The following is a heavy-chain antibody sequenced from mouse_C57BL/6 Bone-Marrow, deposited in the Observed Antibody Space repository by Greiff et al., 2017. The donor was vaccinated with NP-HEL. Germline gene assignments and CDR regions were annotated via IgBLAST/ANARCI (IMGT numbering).Heavy chain of an antibody. CDR3: ARRGYGSSYPAWFAY. V-gene: IGHV1-69*01. CDR2: IDPSDSYT. Sequence: QVQLQQPGAELVMPGASVKLSCKASGYTFTSYWMHWVKQRPGQGLEWIGEIDPSDSYTNYNQKFKGKSTLTVAKSSSTAYMQRSSLTSEDSAVYYSARRGYGSSYPAWFAYWGQGTLVTVSA. D-gene: IGHD1-1*01. CDR1: GYTFTSYW. J-gene: IGHJ3*01.